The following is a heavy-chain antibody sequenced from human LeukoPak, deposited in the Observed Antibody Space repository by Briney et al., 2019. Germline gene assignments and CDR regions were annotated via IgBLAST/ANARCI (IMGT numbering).Heavy chain of an antibody. Sequence: GESLKISCKGSGYGFTTCWIGWVRQMPGKGLEWMGVINPGNSDTRYSPSFQGQITISADKSISTAYLQWSSLKASDTAMYYCARRSTYGSGTNYLFDYWGQGTLVTVSS. CDR3: ARRSTYGSGTNYLFDY. D-gene: IGHD3-10*01. CDR2: INPGNSDT. V-gene: IGHV5-51*01. CDR1: GYGFTTCW. J-gene: IGHJ4*02.